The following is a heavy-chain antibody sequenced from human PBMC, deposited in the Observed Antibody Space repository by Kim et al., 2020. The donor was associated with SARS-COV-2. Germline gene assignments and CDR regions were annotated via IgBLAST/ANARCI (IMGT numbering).Heavy chain of an antibody. Sequence: TNYNPSLKTRVTMSADKFKNHFSLRLNSVTAADTAIYYCTAGQYYFDSWGQGTLVTVSS. CDR2: T. V-gene: IGHV4-4*02. D-gene: IGHD6-13*01. J-gene: IGHJ4*02. CDR3: TAGQYYFDS.